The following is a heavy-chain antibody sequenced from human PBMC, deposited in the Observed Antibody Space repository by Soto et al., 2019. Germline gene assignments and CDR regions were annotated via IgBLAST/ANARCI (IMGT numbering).Heavy chain of an antibody. Sequence: QVQLMQSEGEVKQPGASAKVSCKASGYRFTTYGICWVRQAPGQGLEWMGYISPNSGDTRYAQTLQGRVTLTTDTSTSTAYMELRSLRSDDTAVYYCAREICTRYGPQNFFDYSGQGALVTVSS. J-gene: IGHJ4*02. CDR2: ISPNSGDT. CDR3: AREICTRYGPQNFFDY. V-gene: IGHV1-18*01. D-gene: IGHD2-8*01. CDR1: GYRFTTYG.